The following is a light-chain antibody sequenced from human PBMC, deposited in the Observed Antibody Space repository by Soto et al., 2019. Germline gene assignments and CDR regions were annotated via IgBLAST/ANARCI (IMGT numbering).Light chain of an antibody. V-gene: IGLV1-47*02. Sequence: QSVLTQPPSASRTPGQRVTISCSGTSSNIGSNDVYWYQHVPGTAPKLLIYSYNQRPSGIPDRFSGSKSGTSASLAISGLRSEDEADYYCAAWDDSLNGLYVFGTGTKLTVL. CDR1: SSNIGSND. CDR3: AAWDDSLNGLYV. CDR2: SYN. J-gene: IGLJ1*01.